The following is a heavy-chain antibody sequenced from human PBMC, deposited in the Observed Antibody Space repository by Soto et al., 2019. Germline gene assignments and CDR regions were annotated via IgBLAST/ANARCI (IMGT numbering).Heavy chain of an antibody. Sequence: QVHLVQSGAELKKPGASVKVSCAASGYTFTSNSITWVRQAPGQCLEWMGMISPYNCETSYAEKFQGRLTMTTDTSTGTAYMELRSLRSDDTAVYYCARVWGSYRAPSGGAGFDPWGQGTLVTVSS. V-gene: IGHV1-18*04. J-gene: IGHJ5*02. CDR1: GYTFTSNS. CDR3: ARVWGSYRAPSGGAGFDP. CDR2: ISPYNCET. D-gene: IGHD3-16*02.